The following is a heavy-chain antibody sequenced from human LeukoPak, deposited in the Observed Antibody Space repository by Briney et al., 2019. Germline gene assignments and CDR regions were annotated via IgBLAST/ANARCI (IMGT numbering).Heavy chain of an antibody. CDR1: GYTFSSYY. V-gene: IGHV1-46*01. CDR3: ARVRYGSGEICVFDY. Sequence: ASVKVSCKASGYTFSSYYVHWVRQAPGQGLEWMGMIIPSDGFISYAQKFQGRVTMTRELSTSTVYMELSSLRSDDTAVYYCARVRYGSGEICVFDYWGQGTLVTVSS. D-gene: IGHD3-10*01. CDR2: IIPSDGFI. J-gene: IGHJ4*02.